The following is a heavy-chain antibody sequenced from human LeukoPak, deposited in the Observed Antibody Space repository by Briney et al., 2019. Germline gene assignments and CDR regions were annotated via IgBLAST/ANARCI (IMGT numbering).Heavy chain of an antibody. CDR2: ISDSGGTM. J-gene: IGHJ5*02. CDR3: ARAQGYYYDSSGYRWFDP. D-gene: IGHD3-22*01. CDR1: GFTFSDYY. V-gene: IGHV3-11*01. Sequence: GGSLRLSCAASGFTFSDYYMNWIRQVPGEGLEWISYISDSGGTMNYADSVKGRFTISRDNAKNSLFLQMNSLRAEDTAVYYCARAQGYYYDSSGYRWFDPWGQGTLVTVSS.